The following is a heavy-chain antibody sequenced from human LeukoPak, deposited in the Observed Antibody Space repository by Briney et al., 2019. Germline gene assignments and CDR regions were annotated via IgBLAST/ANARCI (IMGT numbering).Heavy chain of an antibody. D-gene: IGHD6-13*01. CDR2: IYYSGST. V-gene: IGHV4-59*08. J-gene: IGHJ4*02. CDR1: GGSISSYY. Sequence: PSETLSLTCTVSGGSISSYYWSWIRQPPGKGLEWIGYIYYSGSTNYNPSLKSRVTISVDTSKNQFSLKLSSVTAADTAVYYCAVAAAASRELGYWGQGTLVTVSS. CDR3: AVAAAASRELGY.